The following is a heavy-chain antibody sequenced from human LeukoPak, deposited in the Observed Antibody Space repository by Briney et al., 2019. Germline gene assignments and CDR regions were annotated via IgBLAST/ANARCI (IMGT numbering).Heavy chain of an antibody. CDR1: GFTFSSYG. J-gene: IGHJ4*02. D-gene: IGHD3-22*01. CDR3: AKDGGLVTYYESSRYYLEYYFDY. Sequence: PGRSLRLSCAASGFTFSSYGMHWVRQAPGKGLEWMAVISYDVSNKYYADSVKGRFTISRDNSKNTLYLHMNSLRAEDTAVHYCAKDGGLVTYYESSRYYLEYYFDYWGPGTLVTVSS. V-gene: IGHV3-30*18. CDR2: ISYDVSNK.